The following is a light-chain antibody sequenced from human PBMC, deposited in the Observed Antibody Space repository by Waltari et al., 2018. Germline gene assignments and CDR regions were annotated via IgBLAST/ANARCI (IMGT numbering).Light chain of an antibody. CDR1: SSDIGGYNY. Sequence: QSALTQPPSASGSPGQSVTISCTGTSSDIGGYNYISWYQQHPGKVPKPMIYEVTKRPSGVPDRFSGSKSGNTASLTVSGLQAEDEADYYCCSYVGSNNDVFGGGTKLTVL. J-gene: IGLJ3*02. CDR2: EVT. CDR3: CSYVGSNNDV. V-gene: IGLV2-8*01.